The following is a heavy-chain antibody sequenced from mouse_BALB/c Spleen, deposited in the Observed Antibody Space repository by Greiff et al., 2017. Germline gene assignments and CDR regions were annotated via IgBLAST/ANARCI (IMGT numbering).Heavy chain of an antibody. V-gene: IGHV2-9-2*01. J-gene: IGHJ2*01. CDR1: GFSLTSYD. CDR3: VRDRYYFDY. Sequence: QVQLQQSGPGLVAPSQSLSITCTVSGFSLTSYDISWIRQPPGKGLEWLGVIWTGGGTNYNSAFMSRLSISKDNSKSQVFLKMNSLQTDDTAIYYCVRDRYYFDYWGQGTTLTVSS. CDR2: IWTGGGT.